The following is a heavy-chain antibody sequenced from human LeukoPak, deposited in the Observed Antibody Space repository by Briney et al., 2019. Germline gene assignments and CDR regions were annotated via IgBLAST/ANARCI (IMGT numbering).Heavy chain of an antibody. CDR1: GFTFSSYW. J-gene: IGHJ3*02. CDR2: IKQDGSEK. V-gene: IGHV3-7*01. CDR3: ARVDDLDAFDI. D-gene: IGHD2-2*03. Sequence: GGSLRLSCAASGFTFSSYWMSWVRQAPGKGREWVANIKQDGSEKNYVDSVKGRFTISRDNSKNTLYLQMNRLRAEDTAVYYCARVDDLDAFDIWGQGTMVTASS.